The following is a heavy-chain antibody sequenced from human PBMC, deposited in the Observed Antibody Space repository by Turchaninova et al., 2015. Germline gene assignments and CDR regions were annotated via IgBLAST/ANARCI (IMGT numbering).Heavy chain of an antibody. D-gene: IGHD3-10*02. CDR3: SHRRVLCITCNAFDI. Sequence: QITLKESGPTLVKPTQTLTLTCTFSGFSLSTSGVGVGWIRQPPGKALEWLALIYWDSYKRSSTSLRSGLTIPKDTPQNQVLPKKKKKKKLVVLTITNMDPLETATYYCSHRRVLCITCNAFDIWGQGTMVTVSS. V-gene: IGHV2-5*02. CDR1: GFSLSTSGVG. J-gene: IGHJ3*02. CDR2: IYWDSYK.